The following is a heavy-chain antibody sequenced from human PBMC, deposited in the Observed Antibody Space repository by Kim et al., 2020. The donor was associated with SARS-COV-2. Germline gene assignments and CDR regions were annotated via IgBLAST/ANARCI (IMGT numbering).Heavy chain of an antibody. CDR1: GASITSANYY. J-gene: IGHJ3*02. CDR2: IYYSGAP. V-gene: IGHV4-31*03. CDR3: AREIDVVGDSDAFDI. Sequence: SETLSLTCTVSGASITSANYYWGWIRQQPGKGLEFIGYIYYSGAPYYSPSLNSRVTISRDTSTNTFSLRLTSVTAAETAVYYCAREIDVVGDSDAFDIWGQGTVVTVSS. D-gene: IGHD2-2*01.